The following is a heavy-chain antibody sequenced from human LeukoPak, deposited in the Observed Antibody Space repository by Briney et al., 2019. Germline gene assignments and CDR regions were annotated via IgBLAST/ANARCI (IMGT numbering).Heavy chain of an antibody. CDR3: AKDSHWILFDD. V-gene: IGHV3-23*01. CDR2: IGGSGTRT. J-gene: IGHJ4*02. Sequence: SGGSLRLSCSASGFTFTTYGMNWVRQAPGKGLEWVSGIGGSGTRTYYADSVKGRFTISRDNSKNTLYLQMNSLRDEDTAVYYCAKDSHWILFDDWGQGTLVTASS. CDR1: GFTFTTYG. D-gene: IGHD2-2*03.